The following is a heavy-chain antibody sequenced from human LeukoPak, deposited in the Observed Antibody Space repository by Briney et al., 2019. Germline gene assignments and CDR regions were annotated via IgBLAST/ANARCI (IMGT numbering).Heavy chain of an antibody. CDR2: IYSGGST. CDR3: ARARLNRYCSGGSCPYYFDY. J-gene: IGHJ4*02. V-gene: IGHV3-53*01. Sequence: GGSLRLSCAASGLTVSSNYMSWVRQAPGKGLGWVSVIYSGGSTYYADPVKGRFTISRDNSKNTPYLQMNSLRTEDTAVYYRARARLNRYCSGGSCPYYFDYWGQGTLVTVSS. D-gene: IGHD2-15*01. CDR1: GLTVSSNY.